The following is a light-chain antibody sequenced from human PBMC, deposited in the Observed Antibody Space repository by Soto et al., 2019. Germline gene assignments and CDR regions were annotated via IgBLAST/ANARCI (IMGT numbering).Light chain of an antibody. CDR2: DAS. CDR1: QSISNY. J-gene: IGKJ5*01. CDR3: QQHSNWPPIT. Sequence: EIVLTQSPATLSWSPGERATLSCRASQSISNYVAWYQQKPGQAPRLLIYDASDRATGIPGRFSGSGSGTDFTLTISSLEPEDFAVYYCQQHSNWPPITFGQGTRLEIK. V-gene: IGKV3-11*01.